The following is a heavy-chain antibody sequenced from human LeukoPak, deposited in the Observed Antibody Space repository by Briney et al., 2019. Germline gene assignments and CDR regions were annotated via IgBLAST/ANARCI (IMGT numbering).Heavy chain of an antibody. J-gene: IGHJ5*02. CDR2: IYTSGST. CDR3: ARSPYYDFWSGYPNWFDP. D-gene: IGHD3-3*01. V-gene: IGHV4-4*09. Sequence: SETLSLTCTVSGGSISSYYWSWIWQPPGKGLEWIGYIYTSGSTNYNPSLKSRVTISVDTSKNQFSLKLSSVTAADTAVYYCARSPYYDFWSGYPNWFDPWGQGTLVTVSS. CDR1: GGSISSYY.